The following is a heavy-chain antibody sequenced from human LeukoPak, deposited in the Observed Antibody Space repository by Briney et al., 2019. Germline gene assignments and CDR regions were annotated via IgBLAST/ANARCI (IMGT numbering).Heavy chain of an antibody. CDR1: GFTFSDYY. V-gene: IGHV3-11*01. CDR2: ISSSGSTI. J-gene: IGHJ4*02. Sequence: GGSLRLSCAASGFTFSDYYMSWIRQAPGKGLEWVSYISSSGSTIYYADSVEGRFTISRDNAKNSLYLQMNSQRAEDTAVYYCAREVGYSYGSFDYWGQGTLVTVSS. CDR3: AREVGYSYGSFDY. D-gene: IGHD5-18*01.